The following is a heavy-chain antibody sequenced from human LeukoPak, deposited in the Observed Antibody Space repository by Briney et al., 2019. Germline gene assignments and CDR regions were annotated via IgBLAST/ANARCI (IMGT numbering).Heavy chain of an antibody. D-gene: IGHD6-13*01. CDR3: AKDRYSSSSYFSDY. V-gene: IGHV3-23*01. Sequence: GGSLRLSCAASGFTFSSYAMSWVRQAPGKGLEWVSAISGGGGSAYYADSVKGRFTISRDNPKNTLYLQMNGLRAEDTAVYYCAKDRYSSSSYFSDYWGQGTLVTVSS. CDR1: GFTFSSYA. J-gene: IGHJ4*02. CDR2: ISGGGGSA.